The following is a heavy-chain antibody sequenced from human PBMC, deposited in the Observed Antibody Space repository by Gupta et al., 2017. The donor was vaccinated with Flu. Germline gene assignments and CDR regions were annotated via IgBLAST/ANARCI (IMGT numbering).Heavy chain of an antibody. CDR2: FSGSSNV. V-gene: IGHV3-48*03. Sequence: EVQLVESGGGLVQPVGSLRLSCAASGFTFGIYEMNWVRQAPGKGLEWVSFFSGSSNVYYADSVKGRFTISRDNAKNSLYLQMNSLRAEDTAVYYCARGHWDYWGQGTLVTVSS. CDR1: GFTFGIYE. J-gene: IGHJ4*02. CDR3: ARGHWDY.